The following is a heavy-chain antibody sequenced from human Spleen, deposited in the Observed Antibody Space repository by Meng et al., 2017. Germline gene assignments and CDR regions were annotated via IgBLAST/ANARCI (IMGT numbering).Heavy chain of an antibody. V-gene: IGHV1-69*05. CDR1: GGTFSSYA. D-gene: IGHD5-18*01. CDR3: ARSQGTAMVTGAFDI. CDR2: IIPIFGTA. Sequence: SVKVSCKASGGTFSSYAISWVRQAPGQGLEWMGGIIPIFGTANYAQKFQDRITITTDEYTSTAYMELSSLRSEDTAVYYCARSQGTAMVTGAFDIWGQGTMVTVSS. J-gene: IGHJ3*02.